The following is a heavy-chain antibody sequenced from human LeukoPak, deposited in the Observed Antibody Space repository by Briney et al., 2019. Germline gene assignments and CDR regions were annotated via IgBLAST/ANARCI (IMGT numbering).Heavy chain of an antibody. Sequence: ASVKVSCKASGYTFTSYGISWVRQAPGQGLEWMGWISAYNGNTNYAQKLQGRVTMTTDTSTSTAHMELRSLRSDDTAVYYCAREGLGSTYYYYGMDVWGQGTTVTVSS. D-gene: IGHD6-19*01. J-gene: IGHJ6*02. V-gene: IGHV1-18*01. CDR3: AREGLGSTYYYYGMDV. CDR1: GYTFTSYG. CDR2: ISAYNGNT.